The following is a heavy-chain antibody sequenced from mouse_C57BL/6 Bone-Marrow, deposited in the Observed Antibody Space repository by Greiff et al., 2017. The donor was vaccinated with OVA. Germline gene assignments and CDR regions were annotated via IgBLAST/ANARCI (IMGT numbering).Heavy chain of an antibody. J-gene: IGHJ3*01. CDR2: IDPSDSYT. CDR1: GYTFTSYW. CDR3: AREDWFAY. V-gene: IGHV1-69*01. Sequence: QVQLQQPGAELVMPGASVKLSCKASGYTFTSYWMHWVKQRPGQGLEWIGEIDPSDSYTNYNQKFKGKSTLTVDKSSSPAYMQLSRLTSEDSAVYYCAREDWFAYWGQGTLVTVSA.